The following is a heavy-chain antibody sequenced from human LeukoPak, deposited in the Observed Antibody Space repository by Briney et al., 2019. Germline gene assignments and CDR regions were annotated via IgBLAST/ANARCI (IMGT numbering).Heavy chain of an antibody. CDR2: ISSSGSTI. D-gene: IGHD3-10*01. CDR3: ARADRTYYQGFYY. V-gene: IGHV3-11*01. CDR1: GFTSSDYY. J-gene: IGHJ4*02. Sequence: GGSLRLSCAASGFTSSDYYMSWIRQAPGKGLEWVSYISSSGSTIYYADSVKGRFTISRDNAKNSLYLQMNSLRAEDTAVYYCARADRTYYQGFYYWGQGTLVTVSS.